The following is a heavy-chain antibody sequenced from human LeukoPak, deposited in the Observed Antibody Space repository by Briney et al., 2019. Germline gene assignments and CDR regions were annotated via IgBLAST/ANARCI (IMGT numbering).Heavy chain of an antibody. J-gene: IGHJ6*02. Sequence: PSETLSLTCAVYGGSFSGYYWSWIRQPPGKGLEWIGEINHSGSTHYNPSLKSRVTISVDTSKNQFSLKLSSVTAADTAVYYCARLRGYSYGYGGPYYYYGMDVWGQGTTVTVSS. CDR2: INHSGST. V-gene: IGHV4-34*01. CDR3: ARLRGYSYGYGGPYYYYGMDV. CDR1: GGSFSGYY. D-gene: IGHD5-18*01.